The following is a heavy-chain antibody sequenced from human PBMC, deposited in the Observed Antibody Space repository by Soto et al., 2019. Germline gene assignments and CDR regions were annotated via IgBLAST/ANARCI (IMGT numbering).Heavy chain of an antibody. D-gene: IGHD6-13*01. CDR1: GYTFIHFG. V-gene: IGHV1-18*01. Sequence: QIQLVQSETEVKEPGASVKVSCKTSGYTFIHFGISWVRQAPGQGLEWMGWISPFNGHTHYAQTSQGGVTLTTATPTATAFLEPRRLRSDATPVYYWAREPPSPTAGLTSFAPWGRGTLVTVSS. CDR2: ISPFNGHT. J-gene: IGHJ5*02. CDR3: AREPPSPTAGLTSFAP.